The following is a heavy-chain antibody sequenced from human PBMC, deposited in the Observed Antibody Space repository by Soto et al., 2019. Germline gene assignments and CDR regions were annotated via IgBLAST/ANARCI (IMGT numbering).Heavy chain of an antibody. J-gene: IGHJ4*02. CDR3: ASPRQGNYDFLSGYYALDY. CDR1: GASISSSRSY. V-gene: IGHV4-39*01. Sequence: SETLSLSCTVSGASISSSRSYWGWVRQPPGKGLEWIVSFYYTGGTYSTYYNPSLKSRVTISVDTSKSQFSLNLRSVTAADTAVYYCASPRQGNYDFLSGYYALDYWGQGTLVTVSS. CDR2: FYYTGGT. D-gene: IGHD3-3*01.